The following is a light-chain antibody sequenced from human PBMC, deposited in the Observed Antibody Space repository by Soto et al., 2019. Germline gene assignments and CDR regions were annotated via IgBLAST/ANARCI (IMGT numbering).Light chain of an antibody. CDR2: DAS. V-gene: IGKV3-20*01. CDR3: QQYSSLPYT. J-gene: IGKJ3*01. Sequence: DIVMTQFPGTLSLSPGERATLSCRASLSVSLNYLAWFQQKPGQAPRLLIYDASSRASGIPDRFSGSGSGTDFTLTISRLEPEDVAVYYCQQYSSLPYTFGPGTKVHIK. CDR1: LSVSLNY.